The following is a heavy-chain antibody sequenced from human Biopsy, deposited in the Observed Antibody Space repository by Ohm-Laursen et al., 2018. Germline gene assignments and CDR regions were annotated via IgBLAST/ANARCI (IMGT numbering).Heavy chain of an antibody. CDR2: IYYSGST. CDR3: ARATNSTGWPYYYFYGMGV. Sequence: ETLSLTCTVTGGSISSDYWSWIRQTPGKGLEWIGYIYYSGSTNYNPSLKSRVTLSVDTSKNQCSLRLNSVTAADTAVYYCARATNSTGWPYYYFYGMGVWGQGTTVTVSS. CDR1: GGSISSDY. V-gene: IGHV4-59*01. D-gene: IGHD2/OR15-2a*01. J-gene: IGHJ6*02.